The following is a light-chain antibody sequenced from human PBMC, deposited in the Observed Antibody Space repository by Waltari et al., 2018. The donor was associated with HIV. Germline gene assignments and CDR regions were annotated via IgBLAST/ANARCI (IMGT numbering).Light chain of an antibody. Sequence: EIVLTQSPGTLSLSPWERATLSCRASQSVSSSYLAWYQQKPGQAPRLLIYGASSRATGIPDRFSGSGSGTDFTLTISRLEPEDSAVYYCQQYGSSPYTFGQGTKLEIK. J-gene: IGKJ2*01. CDR3: QQYGSSPYT. V-gene: IGKV3-20*01. CDR1: QSVSSSY. CDR2: GAS.